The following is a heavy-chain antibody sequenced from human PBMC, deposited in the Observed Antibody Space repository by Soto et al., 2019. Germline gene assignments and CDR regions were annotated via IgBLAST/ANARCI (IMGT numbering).Heavy chain of an antibody. CDR3: ARGREYGCKSDAFDV. CDR2: ILPFFGTA. D-gene: IGHD4-17*01. V-gene: IGHV1-69*13. CDR1: GGTFRTES. J-gene: IGHJ3*01. Sequence: QVHLVQSGAEVKKPGSSVKVSCKYSGGTFRTESINWVRQAPGQGLEGMGGILPFFGTADYAPRLQGSVTITADGATTTAYMELSGLSSQDTAVYVSARGREYGCKSDAFDVWGQETMLIVSS.